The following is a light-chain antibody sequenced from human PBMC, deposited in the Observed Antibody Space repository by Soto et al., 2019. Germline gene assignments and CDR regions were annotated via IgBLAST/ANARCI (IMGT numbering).Light chain of an antibody. Sequence: QSALTQPASVYGSPGQAVTISCTGTSSDFGSYKFVSWYQHHPGKVPKVIIYETSKRPSGVSDRFSGSKSGNTASLTISGLQAEDEADYYCFSFTSTNTHVFGSGTKVTV. CDR1: SSDFGSYKF. J-gene: IGLJ1*01. CDR3: FSFTSTNTHV. CDR2: ETS. V-gene: IGLV2-23*01.